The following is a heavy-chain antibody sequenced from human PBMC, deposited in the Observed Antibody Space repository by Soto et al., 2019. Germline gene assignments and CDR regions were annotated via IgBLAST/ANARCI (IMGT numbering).Heavy chain of an antibody. CDR2: IYHSGST. CDR1: GGSISSSNW. V-gene: IGHV4-4*02. D-gene: IGHD5-18*01. CDR3: ARSPYSYGYNYYYGMDV. J-gene: IGHJ6*02. Sequence: KPSETLSLTCAVSGGSISSSNWWSWVRQPPGKGLEWIGEIYHSGSTNYNPSLKSRVTISVDKSKNQFSLKLSSVTAADTAVYYCARSPYSYGYNYYYGMDVWGQGTTVTVSS.